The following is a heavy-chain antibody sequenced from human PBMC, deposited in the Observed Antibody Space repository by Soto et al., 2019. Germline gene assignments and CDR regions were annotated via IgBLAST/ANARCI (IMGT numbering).Heavy chain of an antibody. V-gene: IGHV3-74*01. Sequence: GGSLRLSCAASGFTFTNYWMHWVRQAPGKGLVWVSRIDSDGTTTNYADSVKGRLTISRDNAKNTLYLQMDGLRAEDTAVYYCVRGKVAAGFDSWGQGTLVTVSS. D-gene: IGHD6-13*01. CDR2: IDSDGTTT. J-gene: IGHJ4*02. CDR3: VRGKVAAGFDS. CDR1: GFTFTNYW.